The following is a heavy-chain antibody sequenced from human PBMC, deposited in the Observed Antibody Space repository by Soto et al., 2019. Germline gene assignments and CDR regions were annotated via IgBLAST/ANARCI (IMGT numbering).Heavy chain of an antibody. D-gene: IGHD4-17*01. CDR3: ARGPTVSNWFDP. Sequence: ASVKVSCKASGYTFTSYDINWVRQATGQGLEWMGWMNPNSGNTGYAQKIQGRVTMTRNTSISTTYMELSSLRSEDTAVYYCARGPTVSNWFDPWGQGTLVTVSS. J-gene: IGHJ5*02. CDR1: GYTFTSYD. V-gene: IGHV1-8*01. CDR2: MNPNSGNT.